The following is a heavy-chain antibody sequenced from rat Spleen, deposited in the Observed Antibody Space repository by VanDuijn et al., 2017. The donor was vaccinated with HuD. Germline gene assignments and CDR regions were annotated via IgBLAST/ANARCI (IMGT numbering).Heavy chain of an antibody. Sequence: EVQLVESGGGLVQPGRSLKLSCVASGFTFSDYGMNWIRQAPKKGLEWVATIIYDGSRTYYRDSVKGRFTISRDNAKSTLYLQMDSLRSEDTATYYCTTGPIHYGGYRAFDYWGQGVMVTVSS. D-gene: IGHD1-11*01. CDR1: GFTFSDYG. CDR2: IIYDGSRT. CDR3: TTGPIHYGGYRAFDY. V-gene: IGHV5S10*01. J-gene: IGHJ2*01.